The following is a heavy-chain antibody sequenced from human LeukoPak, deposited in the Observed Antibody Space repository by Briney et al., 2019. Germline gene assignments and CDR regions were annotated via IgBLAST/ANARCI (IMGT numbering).Heavy chain of an antibody. Sequence: GGSLRLSCAASGFTFSSYSMNWVRQAPGKGLEWVSSISSSSSYIYYADSVKGRFTISRDNAKNSLYLQMNSLRAEDTAVYYCARGPDSSGYYYTYYYYLDVWGKGTTVTVSS. CDR2: ISSSSSYI. CDR1: GFTFSSYS. J-gene: IGHJ6*03. V-gene: IGHV3-21*01. CDR3: ARGPDSSGYYYTYYYYLDV. D-gene: IGHD3-22*01.